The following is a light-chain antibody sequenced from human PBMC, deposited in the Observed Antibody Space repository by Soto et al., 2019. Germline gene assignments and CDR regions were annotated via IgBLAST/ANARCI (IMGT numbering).Light chain of an antibody. CDR2: DNN. J-gene: IGLJ2*01. V-gene: IGLV1-51*01. CDR1: SSNIGNNY. Sequence: QSVLTQPPSVSAAPGQKVTISCSGSSSNIGNNYVSWYQQLPGTAPKLLIYDNNERPSGIPDRFSGSKSGTSATLGITGLQTGDEADYYCATWDGSLDTVVFGGGTKVTVL. CDR3: ATWDGSLDTVV.